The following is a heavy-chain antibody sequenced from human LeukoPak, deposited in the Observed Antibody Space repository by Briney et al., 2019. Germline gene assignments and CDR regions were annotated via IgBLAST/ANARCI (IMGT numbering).Heavy chain of an antibody. J-gene: IGHJ6*03. CDR2: IVVVSGNT. CDR3: AAGPYYDSSGYYYQTRYYYYMDV. Sequence: SVKVSCKASGFTFTSSAMQWVRQARGQRLEWIGWIVVVSGNTNYAQKFQERVTITRDMSTSTAYMALSSLRSEDTAVYYCAAGPYYDSSGYYYQTRYYYYMDVWGKGTTVTVSS. D-gene: IGHD3-22*01. V-gene: IGHV1-58*02. CDR1: GFTFTSSA.